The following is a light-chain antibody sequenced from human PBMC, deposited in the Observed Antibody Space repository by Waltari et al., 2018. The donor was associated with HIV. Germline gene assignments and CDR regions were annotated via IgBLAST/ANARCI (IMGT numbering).Light chain of an antibody. CDR2: EVT. J-gene: IGLJ1*01. CDR1: SSDVGGYNY. Sequence: QSALTQPPSASGSPGQSVTISCTGNSSDVGGYNYVSWYQQHPGKVPKLMNKEVTRRPSGLPVRFACSKSGNTASLFVAGLQAKDEADYYCSSYAGSNHVFGTGTNVTGL. CDR3: SSYAGSNHV. V-gene: IGLV2-8*01.